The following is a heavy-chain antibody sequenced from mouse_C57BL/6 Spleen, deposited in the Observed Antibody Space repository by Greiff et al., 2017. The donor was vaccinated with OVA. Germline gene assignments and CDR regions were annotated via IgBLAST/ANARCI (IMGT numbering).Heavy chain of an antibody. Sequence: VQLQQPGAELVKPGASVKLSCKASGYTFTSYWMHWVKQRPGQGLEWIGMIHPNSGSTNYNEKFKSKATLTVDKSSSTAYMQRSSLTSEDSAGYYCARTPYGNGKNYFDYWGQGTTLTVSS. CDR3: ARTPYGNGKNYFDY. V-gene: IGHV1-64*01. J-gene: IGHJ2*01. CDR2: IHPNSGST. CDR1: GYTFTSYW. D-gene: IGHD2-1*01.